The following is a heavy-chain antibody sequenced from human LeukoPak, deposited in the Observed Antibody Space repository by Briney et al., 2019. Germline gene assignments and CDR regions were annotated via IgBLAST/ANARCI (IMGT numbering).Heavy chain of an antibody. CDR3: ARVVAAAGKILDY. CDR2: INTNTGNP. Sequence: RASVKVSCKASGYTFTSYAMNWVRQAPGQGLEWMGWINTNTGNPTYAQGSTGRFVFSLDTSVSTAYLQISSLKAEDTAVYYCARVVAAAGKILDYWGQGTLVTVSS. J-gene: IGHJ4*02. D-gene: IGHD6-13*01. CDR1: GYTFTSYA. V-gene: IGHV7-4-1*02.